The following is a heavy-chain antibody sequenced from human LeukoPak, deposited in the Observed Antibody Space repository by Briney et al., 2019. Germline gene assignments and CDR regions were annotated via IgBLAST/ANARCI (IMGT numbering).Heavy chain of an antibody. CDR1: GFTFSNYS. D-gene: IGHD2-2*01. J-gene: IGHJ6*02. V-gene: IGHV3-23*01. Sequence: GGSLRLPCAASGFTFSNYSISWVRQAPGKGLEWVSTISGSGGSTYYADSVKGRFTISRDTSKHPLYLQLNSLRAEDTTVYYCAKSTSPLYYYYGMDVWAQGTTVTVSS. CDR3: AKSTSPLYYYYGMDV. CDR2: ISGSGGST.